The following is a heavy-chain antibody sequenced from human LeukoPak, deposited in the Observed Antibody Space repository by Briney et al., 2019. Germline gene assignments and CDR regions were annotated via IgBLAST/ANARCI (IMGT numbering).Heavy chain of an antibody. CDR1: GFIFSSYW. V-gene: IGHV3-7*01. J-gene: IGHJ6*03. D-gene: IGHD3-10*01. CDR2: IKQDGSEK. CDR3: ARDTPHYYGSGSYYYMDV. Sequence: GGSLRLSCAASGFIFSSYWMSWVRQAPGKGLEWVANIKQDGSEKYYVDSVKGRFTISRDNAKNSLYLQMNSLRAEDTAVYYCARDTPHYYGSGSYYYMDVWGKGTTVTVSS.